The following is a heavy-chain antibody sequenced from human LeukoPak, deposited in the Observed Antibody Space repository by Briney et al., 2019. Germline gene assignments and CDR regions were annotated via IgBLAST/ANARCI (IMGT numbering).Heavy chain of an antibody. CDR3: ARDQDPGVTIFGGAFDP. V-gene: IGHV4-61*02. CDR1: GGSISSGSYY. J-gene: IGHJ5*02. CDR2: IYTSGST. Sequence: SETLSLTCTVSGGSISSGSYYWSWIRQPAGKGLEWIGRIYTSGSTNYSPSLKSRVTISVDTSKNQFSLKLSSVTAADTAVYYCARDQDPGVTIFGGAFDPWGQGTLVTVSS. D-gene: IGHD3-3*01.